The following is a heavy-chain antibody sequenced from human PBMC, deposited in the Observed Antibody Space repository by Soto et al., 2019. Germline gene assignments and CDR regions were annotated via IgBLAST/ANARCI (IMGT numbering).Heavy chain of an antibody. J-gene: IGHJ4*02. CDR2: ISSSTSHT. CDR1: GFTFSDYY. V-gene: IGHV3-11*05. Sequence: QVQLVESGGGLVQPGGSLRLSCAVSGFTFSDYYMTWIRQAPGKGLEWVSYISSSTSHTNYADSVKGRFTISRDNAKNSLFLQMNSLRAEDTAVYHCARGRGAAADYFDFWGQGTLVTVSS. CDR3: ARGRGAAADYFDF. D-gene: IGHD6-13*01.